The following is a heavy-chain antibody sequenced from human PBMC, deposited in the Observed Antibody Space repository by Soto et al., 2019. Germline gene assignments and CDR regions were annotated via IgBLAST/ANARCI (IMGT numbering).Heavy chain of an antibody. J-gene: IGHJ3*02. CDR1: GYTFTCYG. D-gene: IGHD3-16*02. Sequence: SVKVACNASGYTFTCYGISWVRQAPGQGLEWMGWISAYNGNTNYAQKMQGRVTMTTETSTSTAYMELRSLRSDDTAVYYCARDYYDYVWGSYRYGGGFSYAFDIWGQGTMVTVS. CDR3: ARDYYDYVWGSYRYGGGFSYAFDI. V-gene: IGHV1-18*01. CDR2: ISAYNGNT.